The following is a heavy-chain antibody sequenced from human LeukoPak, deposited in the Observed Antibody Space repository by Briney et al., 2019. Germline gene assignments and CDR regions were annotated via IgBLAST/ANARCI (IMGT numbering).Heavy chain of an antibody. Sequence: SVKVPCKASGGTFSSYAISWVRQAPGQGLEWMGGIIPIFGTANYAQKFQGRVTITADKSTSTAYMELSSLRSEDTAVYYCASQSSSWYWFDPWGQGTLVTVSS. D-gene: IGHD6-13*01. CDR2: IIPIFGTA. J-gene: IGHJ5*02. CDR3: ASQSSSWYWFDP. CDR1: GGTFSSYA. V-gene: IGHV1-69*06.